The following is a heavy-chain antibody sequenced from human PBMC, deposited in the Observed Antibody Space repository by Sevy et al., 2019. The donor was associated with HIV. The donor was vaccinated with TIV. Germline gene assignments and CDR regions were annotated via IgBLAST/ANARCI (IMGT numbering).Heavy chain of an antibody. CDR1: GGSISSGDYY. CDR3: ARAHGPRYERWLQLLRYFDY. CDR2: IYYSGST. D-gene: IGHD5-12*01. J-gene: IGHJ4*02. V-gene: IGHV4-30-4*01. Sequence: SETLSLTCTVSGGSISSGDYYWSWIRQPPGKGLEWIGYIYYSGSTYYNPSLKSRVTISVDTSKNQFSLKLSSVTAADTAVYYWARAHGPRYERWLQLLRYFDYWGQGTLVTVSS.